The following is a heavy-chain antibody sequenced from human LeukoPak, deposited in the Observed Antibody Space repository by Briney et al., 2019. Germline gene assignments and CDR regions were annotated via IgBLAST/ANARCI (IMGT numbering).Heavy chain of an antibody. Sequence: ASVKVSCKASGYTFINYDINWVRQAPGQGLEWMGWMNPINGNAGSAPKFQGRVTITRNTPISTAYMEVSSLRSEDTAVYYCARKSVAADDCWGQGSLVIVSS. D-gene: IGHD6-13*01. CDR2: MNPINGNA. CDR3: ARKSVAADDC. V-gene: IGHV1-8*03. CDR1: GYTFINYD. J-gene: IGHJ4*02.